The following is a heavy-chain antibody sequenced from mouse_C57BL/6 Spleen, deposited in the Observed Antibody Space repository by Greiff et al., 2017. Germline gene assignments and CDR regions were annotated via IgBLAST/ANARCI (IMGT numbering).Heavy chain of an antibody. J-gene: IGHJ4*01. Sequence: QVQLQQPGAELVRPGSSVKLSCKASGYTFTSYWMDWVKQRPGQGLEWIGNIYPSDSETHYNQKFKDKATLTVDKSSSTAYMQLSSLTSEDSAVYYCARGGGSRDYAMDYWGQGTSVTVSS. V-gene: IGHV1-61*01. CDR1: GYTFTSYW. D-gene: IGHD1-1*01. CDR2: IYPSDSET. CDR3: ARGGGSRDYAMDY.